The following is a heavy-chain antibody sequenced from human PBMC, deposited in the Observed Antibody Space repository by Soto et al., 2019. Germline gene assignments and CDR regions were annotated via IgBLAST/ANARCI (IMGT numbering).Heavy chain of an antibody. V-gene: IGHV4-4*02. Sequence: SETLSLTCAVSGVSLTSGNWWTWVRQSPQRGLEYIGEIFHDGTANYYPSFERRVAMSVDTSRNQFSLKLTSVTAADTAVYFCARLVYDTRLNYLYFDFWGPGTLVTVSS. D-gene: IGHD3-22*01. CDR1: GVSLTSGNW. CDR2: IFHDGTA. CDR3: ARLVYDTRLNYLYFDF. J-gene: IGHJ4*02.